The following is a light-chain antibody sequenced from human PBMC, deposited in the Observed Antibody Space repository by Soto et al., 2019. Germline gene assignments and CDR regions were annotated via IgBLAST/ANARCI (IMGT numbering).Light chain of an antibody. V-gene: IGLV2-23*01. CDR1: SSAVGTYNL. CDR2: EGT. CDR3: CSSAGSSLYV. Sequence: QSVLTQPASVSGSPGKSIAISCTGTSSAVGTYNLVSWYQQHPGKAPKLMIYEGTKRPSGVSNRFSGSKSANTASLTISGLQAEDEADYYCCSSAGSSLYVFGSGTKLTVL. J-gene: IGLJ1*01.